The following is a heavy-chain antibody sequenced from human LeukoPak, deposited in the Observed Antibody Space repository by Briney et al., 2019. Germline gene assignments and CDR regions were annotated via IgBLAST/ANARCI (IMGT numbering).Heavy chain of an antibody. CDR2: VSAYNA. J-gene: IGHJ4*02. D-gene: IGHD4-17*01. V-gene: IGHV1-18*01. CDR1: GYTFTTYG. CDR3: ARMRDSNAVNYFDY. Sequence: ASVKVSCKTSGYTFTTYGISWVRQAPGQGLEWMGWVSAYNANYAQKFQGRVTMTTDTSTGTAYMELGSLRSDDSAIYYCARMRDSNAVNYFDYWGQGTLV.